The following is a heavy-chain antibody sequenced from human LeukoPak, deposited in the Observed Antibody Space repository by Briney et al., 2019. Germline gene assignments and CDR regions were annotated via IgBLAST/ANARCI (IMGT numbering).Heavy chain of an antibody. J-gene: IGHJ4*02. CDR3: ARDLRIRWGLFDY. CDR1: GFTFDDFA. CDR2: VNWSGDRT. Sequence: GGSLRLSCAASGFTFDDFAMSWVRQVPGKGLEWISGVNWSGDRTSYADSVKGRFIISRDNAKNSLYLQMDSLRAEDTALYHCARDLRIRWGLFDYWGQGNLVTVSS. D-gene: IGHD1-26*01. V-gene: IGHV3-20*01.